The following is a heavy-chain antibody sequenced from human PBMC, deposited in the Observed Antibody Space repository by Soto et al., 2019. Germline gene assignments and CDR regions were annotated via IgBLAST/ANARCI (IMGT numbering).Heavy chain of an antibody. J-gene: IGHJ4*02. CDR2: ISGSGGST. D-gene: IGHD6-25*01. V-gene: IGHV3-23*01. CDR1: EFTFSSHA. CDR3: AKRPEVGHGGCFEY. Sequence: EGQLLESGGGLVQSGGSLSLSGTASEFTFSSHAMSWVRQAPGKGLEWVSAISGSGGSTYYGDSVKGRFTISRDTSKNSQYLHTTRPRAADTAIYYCAKRPEVGHGGCFEYWGQGTLVTVSS.